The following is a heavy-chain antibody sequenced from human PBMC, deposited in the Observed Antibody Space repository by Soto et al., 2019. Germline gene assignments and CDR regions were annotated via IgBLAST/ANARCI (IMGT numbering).Heavy chain of an antibody. J-gene: IGHJ4*02. CDR3: AHPLPFYCSSTTCYEV. V-gene: IGHV3-23*01. Sequence: EVQLLESGGGLVQPGGSLRLSCAASGFTFSNYAINWVRQAPGKGLEWVSAISGSGGTTYYADSVKGRFTISRDNSKNTLYLQMNSLRAEDTAVYYCAHPLPFYCSSTTCYEVWGQGTLVTVSS. D-gene: IGHD2-2*01. CDR2: ISGSGGTT. CDR1: GFTFSNYA.